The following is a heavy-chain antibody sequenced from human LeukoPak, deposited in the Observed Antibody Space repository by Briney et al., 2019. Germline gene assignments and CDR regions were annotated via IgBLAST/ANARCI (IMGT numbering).Heavy chain of an antibody. D-gene: IGHD5-12*01. Sequence: PGGSLRLSCAASGVTFRSYGMHWVRQAPGKGLEWVALISSDGNDKLYGDSVKGRFTIFRDDSKSTLYLQMNSLRVEDTAVYYCTTKVIRGNSGDDYDDWGQGTLVTVSS. CDR2: ISSDGNDK. V-gene: IGHV3-30*03. CDR1: GVTFRSYG. CDR3: TTKVIRGNSGDDYDD. J-gene: IGHJ4*02.